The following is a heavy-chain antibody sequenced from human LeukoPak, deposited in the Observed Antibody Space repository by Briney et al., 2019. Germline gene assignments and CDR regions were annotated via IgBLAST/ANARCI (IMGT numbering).Heavy chain of an antibody. CDR1: GFTFSSYW. CDR3: ARDISITMVRGVNHPLDY. Sequence: GGSLRLSCAASGFTFSSYWMSWVRQAPGKGLEWVANIKQDGSEKYYVDSVKGRFTISRDNAKNSLYLQMNSLRAEDTAVYYCARDISITMVRGVNHPLDYWGQGTLVTVSS. D-gene: IGHD3-10*01. CDR2: IKQDGSEK. V-gene: IGHV3-7*01. J-gene: IGHJ4*02.